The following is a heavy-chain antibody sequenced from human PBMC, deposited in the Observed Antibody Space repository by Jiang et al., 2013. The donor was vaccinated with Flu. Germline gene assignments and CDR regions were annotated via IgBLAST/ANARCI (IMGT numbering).Heavy chain of an antibody. Sequence: GSGLVKPSETLSLTCTVSNASVSSPDYYWSWIRQPPGGGLECIGFFYYSGNTYYNPALKSRLTISADTSKNQISLKVTSMTAADTAVYYCVRVHSSSWITFDTWGQGNLVTVSS. D-gene: IGHD3-10*01. CDR3: VRVHSSSWITFDT. CDR1: NASVSSPDYY. J-gene: IGHJ4*02. CDR2: FYYSGNT. V-gene: IGHV4-30-4*01.